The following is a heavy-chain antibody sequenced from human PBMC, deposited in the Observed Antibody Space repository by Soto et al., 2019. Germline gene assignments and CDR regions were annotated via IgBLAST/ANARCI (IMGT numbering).Heavy chain of an antibody. D-gene: IGHD3-16*01. CDR2: HSNDGITK. CDR1: TTTFSSSG. V-gene: IGHV3-30*03. Sequence: QVQLVESGGGVVQPGRSLRLSCAASTTTFSSSGWHWVRQAPGTGMEWVSFHSNDGITKTYGDSVKGRFTISRDTSEKMVFLQMNSLSSDVTTIYYFATDGPHVDVVAWGQGTRVTVSS. CDR3: ATDGPHVDVVA. J-gene: IGHJ6*02.